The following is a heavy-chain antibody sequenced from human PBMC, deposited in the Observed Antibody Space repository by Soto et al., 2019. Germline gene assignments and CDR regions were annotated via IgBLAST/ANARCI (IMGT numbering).Heavy chain of an antibody. CDR2: INHSGST. CDR1: GGSFSGYY. CDR3: ARFYDY. J-gene: IGHJ4*02. Sequence: SETLSLTCAVYGGSFSGYYWSWIRQPPGKGLEWIGEINHSGSTNYNPSLKSRVTISVDTSKNQFSLKLSSVTAADTAVYYCARFYDYWGQGTLVTVSS. V-gene: IGHV4-34*01.